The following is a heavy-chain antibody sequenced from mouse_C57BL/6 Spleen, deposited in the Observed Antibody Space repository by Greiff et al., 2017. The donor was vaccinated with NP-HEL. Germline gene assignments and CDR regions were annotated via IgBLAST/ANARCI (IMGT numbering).Heavy chain of an antibody. CDR2: ISSGGSYT. J-gene: IGHJ2*01. D-gene: IGHD4-1*02. Sequence: EVKVVESGGDLVKPGGSLKLSCAASGFTFSSYGMSWVRQTPDKRLEWVATISSGGSYTYYPDSVKGRFTISRDNAKNTLYLQMSSLKSEDTAMYYCARPTGTNYFDYWGQGTTLTVSS. V-gene: IGHV5-6*01. CDR1: GFTFSSYG. CDR3: ARPTGTNYFDY.